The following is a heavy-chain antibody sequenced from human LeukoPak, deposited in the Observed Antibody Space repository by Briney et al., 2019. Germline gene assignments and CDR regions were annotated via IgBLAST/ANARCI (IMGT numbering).Heavy chain of an antibody. CDR3: ASYRSHFWSGYYGPDLAVDAFDI. Sequence: GESLKISCKGSGYSFTSYWIGWVRQLPGKGLEWMGIIYPGGSDTRYSTSFQGQVTISADKSISTAYLQWSSLKASDTAMYYCASYRSHFWSGYYGPDLAVDAFDIWGQGTMVTVSS. CDR1: GYSFTSYW. J-gene: IGHJ3*02. CDR2: IYPGGSDT. V-gene: IGHV5-51*01. D-gene: IGHD3-3*02.